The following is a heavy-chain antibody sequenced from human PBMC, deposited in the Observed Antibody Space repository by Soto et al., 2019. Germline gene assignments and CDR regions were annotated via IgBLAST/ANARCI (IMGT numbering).Heavy chain of an antibody. Sequence: EVQLLESGGGLAQPGGSLRLSCAASGFTFSTYAMSWVRQAPGKGLEWILAINGGGGSTYYADSVKGRFTISRDNSRNTLFLEMNSLRGDDMAVYYCTGEVASGYWGQGTLVTVSS. J-gene: IGHJ4*02. CDR2: INGGGGST. CDR1: GFTFSTYA. V-gene: IGHV3-23*01. CDR3: TGEVASGY. D-gene: IGHD2-8*02.